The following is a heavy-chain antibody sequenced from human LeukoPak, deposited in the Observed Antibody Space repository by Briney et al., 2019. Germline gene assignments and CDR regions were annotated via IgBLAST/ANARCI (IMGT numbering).Heavy chain of an antibody. CDR2: ISGSGGST. D-gene: IGHD6-13*01. CDR1: GFTFSSYA. CDR3: AKDSSSWYVPWFDP. J-gene: IGHJ5*02. Sequence: PGGSLRLSCAASGFTFSSYAMSWVRQAPGKGLEWVSAISGSGGSTYYADSVKGRFTISRDNSKNTLYLQMNSLRAEDTAVYYCAKDSSSWYVPWFDPWGQGTLVTVSP. V-gene: IGHV3-23*01.